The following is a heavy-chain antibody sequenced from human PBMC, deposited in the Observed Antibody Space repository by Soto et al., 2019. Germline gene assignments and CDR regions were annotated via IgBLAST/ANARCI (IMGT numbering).Heavy chain of an antibody. CDR1: GGTFSSHA. Sequence: SVKVSCKASGGTFSSHAISWVRQAPGQGLEWMGGTIPFFKATNYAQKFQGRVTITADDATSTAYMDLYSLRSEDTAVYFCATDDGHYYGSVWGQGTLVTVSS. J-gene: IGHJ1*01. V-gene: IGHV1-69*13. D-gene: IGHD3-22*01. CDR2: TIPFFKAT. CDR3: ATDDGHYYGSV.